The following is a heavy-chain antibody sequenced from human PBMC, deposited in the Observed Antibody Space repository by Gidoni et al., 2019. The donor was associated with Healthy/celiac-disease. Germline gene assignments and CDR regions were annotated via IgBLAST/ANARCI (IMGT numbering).Heavy chain of an antibody. Sequence: EVQLVESGGGLVKPGGSLRLSCAASGFTFSSYSMNWVRQAPGKGLAWVSSISSSSSYIYYADSVKGRFTISRDNAKNSLYLQMNSLRAEDTAVYYCARDINYYDSSGYYSWGYYYYGMDVWGQGTTVTVSS. J-gene: IGHJ6*02. D-gene: IGHD3-22*01. CDR3: ARDINYYDSSGYYSWGYYYYGMDV. CDR2: ISSSSSYI. CDR1: GFTFSSYS. V-gene: IGHV3-21*01.